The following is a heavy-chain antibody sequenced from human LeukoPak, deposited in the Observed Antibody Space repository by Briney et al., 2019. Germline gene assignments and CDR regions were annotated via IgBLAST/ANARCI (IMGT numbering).Heavy chain of an antibody. CDR3: ARDLPLGYCSSTSCYKGWFGP. J-gene: IGHJ5*02. CDR2: IIPIFGTA. V-gene: IGHV1-69*13. D-gene: IGHD2-2*02. CDR1: GGTFSSYA. Sequence: SVKVSCKASGGTFSSYAISWVRQAPGQGLEWMGGIIPIFGTANYAQKFQGRVTITADESTSTAYMELSSLRSEDTAVYYCARDLPLGYCSSTSCYKGWFGPWGQGTLVTVSS.